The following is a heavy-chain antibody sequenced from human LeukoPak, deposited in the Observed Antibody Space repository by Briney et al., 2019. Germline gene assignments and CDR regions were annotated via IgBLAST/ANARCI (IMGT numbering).Heavy chain of an antibody. V-gene: IGHV3-13*01. CDR2: IGTGGAA. Sequence: GSLRLSCAASGFTFSSYDMHWVRQAPGKGLEWVSGIGTGGAAYYPGSVKGRFTVSRDNSKNTLYLQMNSLRAEDTTVYYCARLRSSTSVGYYYYGMDVWGQGTTVTVSS. CDR1: GFTFSSYD. D-gene: IGHD2-2*01. J-gene: IGHJ6*02. CDR3: ARLRSSTSVGYYYYGMDV.